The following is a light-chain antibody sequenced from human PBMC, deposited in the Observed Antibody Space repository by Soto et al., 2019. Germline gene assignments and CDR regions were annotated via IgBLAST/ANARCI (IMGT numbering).Light chain of an antibody. CDR2: GAS. J-gene: IGKJ3*01. V-gene: IGKV3-11*01. Sequence: EIVLTQSPATRSLSPGERATLSCRASQSVGSYLAWYQQKPGQAPRLLIYGASNRAPGIPARFSGSGSGTDFTLTISSLEPEDFAVYHCLQRSIGFTFGPGTKVDIK. CDR3: LQRSIGFT. CDR1: QSVGSY.